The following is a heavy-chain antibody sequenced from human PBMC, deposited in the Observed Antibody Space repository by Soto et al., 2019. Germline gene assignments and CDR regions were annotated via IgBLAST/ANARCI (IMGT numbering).Heavy chain of an antibody. Sequence: PGGSLRLSCAAYGFTFSSYAMSWVRQAPGTGLEWVSSISGIGYSTYYADSVRGRFTISRDNSKNTLYLQINSLRAEDTALYYCALGYSYAPFDPWGQGTLVTVSS. CDR3: ALGYSYAPFDP. D-gene: IGHD5-18*01. CDR2: ISGIGYST. CDR1: GFTFSSYA. J-gene: IGHJ5*02. V-gene: IGHV3-23*01.